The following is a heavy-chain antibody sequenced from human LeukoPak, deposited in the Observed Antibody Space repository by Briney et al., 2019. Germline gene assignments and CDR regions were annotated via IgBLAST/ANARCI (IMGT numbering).Heavy chain of an antibody. J-gene: IGHJ4*02. CDR3: AEVVEGYFDY. CDR1: GGSFSGYY. Sequence: PSETLSLTCAVYGGSFSGYYWSWIRQPPGKGLEWIGEINHSGSTNYNPSLKSRVTISVDTSKNQFSLKLSSVTAADTAVYYCAEVVEGYFDYWGQGTLVTVSS. CDR2: INHSGST. V-gene: IGHV4-34*01. D-gene: IGHD3-22*01.